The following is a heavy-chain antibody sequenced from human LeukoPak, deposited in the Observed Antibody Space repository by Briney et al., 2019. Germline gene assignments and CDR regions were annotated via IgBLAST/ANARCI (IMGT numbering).Heavy chain of an antibody. D-gene: IGHD3-3*01. J-gene: IGHJ4*02. V-gene: IGHV3-30-3*01. CDR3: ATGYDFWSGYHPPGRDY. CDR1: GFTFSSYA. Sequence: PGGSLRLSCAASGFTFSSYAMHWVRQAPGKGLEWVAVISYDGSNKYYADSVKGRFTISRDNSKNTLYLQMNSLRAEDTAVYYCATGYDFWSGYHPPGRDYWGQGTLVTVSS. CDR2: ISYDGSNK.